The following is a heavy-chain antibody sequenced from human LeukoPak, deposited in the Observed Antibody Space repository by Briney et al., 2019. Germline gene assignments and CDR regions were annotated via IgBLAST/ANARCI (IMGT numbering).Heavy chain of an antibody. CDR1: GGSFSGYY. CDR3: ARVSGRYYYYYGMDV. D-gene: IGHD6-25*01. CDR2: INHSGST. Sequence: SETLSLTCAVYGGSFSGYYWSWIRQPPGKGLEWIGEINHSGSTNYNPTLKSRVTISVDTSKNQFSLKLSSVTAADTAVYYCARVSGRYYYYYGMDVWGQGTTVTVSS. J-gene: IGHJ6*02. V-gene: IGHV4-34*01.